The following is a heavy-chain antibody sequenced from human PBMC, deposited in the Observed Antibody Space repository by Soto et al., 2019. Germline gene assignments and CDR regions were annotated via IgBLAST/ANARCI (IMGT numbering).Heavy chain of an antibody. CDR1: GYTFTSYG. CDR2: ISAYNGNT. CDR3: ARDDPAARPCYGMDV. J-gene: IGHJ6*02. Sequence: QVQLVQSGAEVKKPGASVKVSCKASGYTFTSYGISWVRQAPGQGLEWMGWISAYNGNTNYAQKLQGRVTMTTDTSTSTAYMELRSLRSDVTALYYCARDDPAARPCYGMDVWGQGTTVTVSS. V-gene: IGHV1-18*01. D-gene: IGHD6-6*01.